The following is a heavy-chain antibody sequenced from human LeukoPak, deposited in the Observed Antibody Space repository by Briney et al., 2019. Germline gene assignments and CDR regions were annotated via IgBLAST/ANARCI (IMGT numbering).Heavy chain of an antibody. Sequence: SQTLSLTCTVSGGSISSGDYYWSWIRQPPGKGLEWIGYIYYSGSTYYNPSLKSRVTISVDTSKNQFSLKLSSVTAADTAVNYCARGTYCSGGSCYERQIDYWGQGTLVTVSS. CDR3: ARGTYCSGGSCYERQIDY. CDR1: GGSISSGDYY. J-gene: IGHJ4*02. CDR2: IYYSGST. V-gene: IGHV4-30-4*01. D-gene: IGHD2-15*01.